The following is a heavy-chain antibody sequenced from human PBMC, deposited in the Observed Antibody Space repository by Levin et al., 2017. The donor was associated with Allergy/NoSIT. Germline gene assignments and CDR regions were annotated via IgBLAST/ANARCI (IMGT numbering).Heavy chain of an antibody. D-gene: IGHD2-15*01. CDR1: GFTFSSYA. J-gene: IGHJ4*02. V-gene: IGHV3-23*01. CDR3: AKDSGYCSGGSCYLVPYYFDY. CDR2: ISGSGGST. Sequence: GESLKISCAASGFTFSSYAMSWVRQAPGKGLEWVSAISGSGGSTYYADSVKGRFTISRDNSKNTLYLQMNSLRAEDTAVYYCAKDSGYCSGGSCYLVPYYFDYWGQGTLVTVSS.